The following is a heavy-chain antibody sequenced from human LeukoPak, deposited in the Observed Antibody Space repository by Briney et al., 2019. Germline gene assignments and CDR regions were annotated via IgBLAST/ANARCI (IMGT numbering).Heavy chain of an antibody. J-gene: IGHJ4*02. CDR1: GFTFSSYW. D-gene: IGHD3-10*01. Sequence: GSLRLSCAASGFTFSSYWMSWVRQAPGKGLEWVANIKQDGSEKYYVDSVKGRFTISRDNAKNSLYLQMNSLRAEDTAMYSCARIRAGSHLDYFDYWGLGTLVTVSS. CDR2: IKQDGSEK. V-gene: IGHV3-7*03. CDR3: ARIRAGSHLDYFDY.